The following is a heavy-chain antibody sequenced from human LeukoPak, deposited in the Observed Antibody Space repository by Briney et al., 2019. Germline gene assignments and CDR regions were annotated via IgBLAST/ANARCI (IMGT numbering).Heavy chain of an antibody. CDR2: INHSGST. D-gene: IGHD5-24*01. J-gene: IGHJ4*02. CDR1: GGSFSGYY. Sequence: SETLSLTCAVYGGSFSGYYWSWIRQPPGKGLEWIGEINHSGSTNYNPSLKSRVTISVDTSKNQFSLKLSSVTAADTAVYYCARAKMDYWGQGTLVTVSS. CDR3: ARAKMDY. V-gene: IGHV4-34*01.